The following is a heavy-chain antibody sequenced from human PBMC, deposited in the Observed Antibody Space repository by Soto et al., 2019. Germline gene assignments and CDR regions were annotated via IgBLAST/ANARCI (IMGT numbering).Heavy chain of an antibody. CDR2: INPSGGST. J-gene: IGHJ3*02. V-gene: IGHV1-46*03. CDR1: GYTFTSYY. CDR3: ARVNCSSTSCYAFDI. Sequence: GASVKVSCKASGYTFTSYYMHWVRQAPGQGLEWMGIINPSGGSTSYAQKFQGRVTMTRDTSTSTVYMELSSLRSEDTAVYYCARVNCSSTSCYAFDIWGQGTMVTVSS. D-gene: IGHD2-2*01.